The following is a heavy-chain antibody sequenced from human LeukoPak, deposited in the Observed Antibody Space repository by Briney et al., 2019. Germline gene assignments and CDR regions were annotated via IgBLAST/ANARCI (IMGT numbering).Heavy chain of an antibody. J-gene: IGHJ3*02. Sequence: SETLSLTCTVSGGSISSYYWSWIRQPPGKGLEWIANIYHSGSTYYNPSLKSRVTISVDTSKNQFSLKLSSVTTPDTAVYYCAVRGVVVVATTAFDIWGQGTMVTVSS. V-gene: IGHV4-59*04. CDR2: IYHSGST. D-gene: IGHD5-12*01. CDR3: AVRGVVVVATTAFDI. CDR1: GGSISSYY.